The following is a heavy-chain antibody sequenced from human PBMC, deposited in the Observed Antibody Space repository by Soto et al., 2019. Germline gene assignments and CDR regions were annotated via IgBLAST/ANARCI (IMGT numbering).Heavy chain of an antibody. D-gene: IGHD3-3*01. CDR3: VNDAPRICV. V-gene: IGHV3-23*01. CDR2: ICRDGGCT. J-gene: IGHJ6*02. CDR1: EVTFSTYP. Sequence: EVQLLESGGGLVQPGGSLRLSCAASEVTFSTYPITWVRQAPGKGLEWVSSICRDGGCTSNADSVKGRFTISRNKTKNTLYLPMNGLRAEDTAVYYCVNDAPRICVWGQRTTVNVSS.